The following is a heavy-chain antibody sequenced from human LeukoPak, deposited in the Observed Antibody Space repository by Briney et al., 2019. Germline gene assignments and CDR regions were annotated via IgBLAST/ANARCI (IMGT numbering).Heavy chain of an antibody. CDR3: ARDYEYIRHYYFDAYDM. CDR2: IGIDSDAT. V-gene: IGHV3-48*01. J-gene: IGHJ3*02. CDR1: GLRFFTYT. Sequence: GGSLRLSCAASGLRFFTYTFNWVRQAPGEGLWWVAHIGIDSDATFYAHSLQGRFTISRDNAKNSLYLQMSSLRVEDTAVYYCARDYEYIRHYYFDAYDMWGQGTVVTVSS. D-gene: IGHD3-22*01.